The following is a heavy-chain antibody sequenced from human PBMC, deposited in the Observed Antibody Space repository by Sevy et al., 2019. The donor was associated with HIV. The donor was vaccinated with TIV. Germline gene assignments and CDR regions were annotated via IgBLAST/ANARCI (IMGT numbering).Heavy chain of an antibody. D-gene: IGHD3-22*01. CDR2: IWSDGAYQ. V-gene: IGHV3-33*01. J-gene: IGHJ4*02. Sequence: GGYLRLSCAATGFTFSNYAMHWVRQAPGKGMEWIAIIWSDGAYQYHGDSVKGRFTISRDNSKNTLYLQMNNVRVEDTALYYCARGGYDYDNAAYYALDSWGQGTLVTVSS. CDR3: ARGGYDYDNAAYYALDS. CDR1: GFTFSNYA.